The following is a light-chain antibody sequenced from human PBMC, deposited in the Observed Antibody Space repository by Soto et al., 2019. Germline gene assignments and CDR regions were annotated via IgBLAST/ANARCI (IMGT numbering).Light chain of an antibody. V-gene: IGLV1-40*01. J-gene: IGLJ3*02. CDR2: GNN. CDR3: QSYDSSLSGWV. Sequence: QSVLTQPPAVSGAPGQRVTISCTGSSSNIGAGYDVHWYRQLPETAPKLLIYGNNNRPSGVPDRFSGSKSGTSASLAITGLQAEDEADYYCQSYDSSLSGWVFGGGTKLTVL. CDR1: SSNIGAGYD.